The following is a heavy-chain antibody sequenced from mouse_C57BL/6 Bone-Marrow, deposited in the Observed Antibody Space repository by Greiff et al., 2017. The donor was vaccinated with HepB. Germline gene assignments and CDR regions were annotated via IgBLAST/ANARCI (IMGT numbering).Heavy chain of an antibody. CDR2: IYPGSGST. CDR1: GYTFTSYW. CDR3: ARSPKIYYYGSSYGYYAMDY. Sequence: LQQPGAELVKPGASVKMSCKASGYTFTSYWITWVKQRPGQGLEWIGDIYPGSGSTNYNEKFKSKATLTVDTSSSTAYMQLSSLTSEDSAVYYCARSPKIYYYGSSYGYYAMDYWGQGTSVTVSS. V-gene: IGHV1-55*01. J-gene: IGHJ4*01. D-gene: IGHD1-1*01.